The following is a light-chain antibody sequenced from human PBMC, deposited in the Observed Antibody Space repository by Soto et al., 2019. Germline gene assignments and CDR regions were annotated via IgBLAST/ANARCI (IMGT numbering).Light chain of an antibody. CDR2: DTS. V-gene: IGKV3-15*01. CDR3: QPYNNWPLT. J-gene: IGKJ4*01. CDR1: QGIGDT. Sequence: EVVLRQSPATLSVSPGEGPTLSCRAGQGIGDTLAWYQHKPGETPRLLIYDTSTRATGVPTRFSGSRSAAEFTLTINSLQSEDVAVYYCQPYNNWPLTFXGGTTVDI.